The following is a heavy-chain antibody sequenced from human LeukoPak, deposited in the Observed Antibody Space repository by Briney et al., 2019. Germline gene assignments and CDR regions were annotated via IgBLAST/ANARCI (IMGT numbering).Heavy chain of an antibody. Sequence: SVKVSCKASGGTFSSYAISWVRQAPGQGLEWMGGIIPIFGTANYAQKFQGRVTITTDESTSTAYMALSSLRSEDTAVYYCARARYSGYDGFYWGQGTLVTVSS. CDR3: ARARYSGYDGFY. J-gene: IGHJ4*02. D-gene: IGHD5-12*01. CDR1: GGTFSSYA. V-gene: IGHV1-69*05. CDR2: IIPIFGTA.